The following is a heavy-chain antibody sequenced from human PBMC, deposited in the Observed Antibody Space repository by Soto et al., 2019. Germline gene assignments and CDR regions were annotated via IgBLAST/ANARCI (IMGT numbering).Heavy chain of an antibody. Sequence: GGSLRLSCAASGFTFSSYGMHWVRQAPGKGLEWVAVISYDGSNKYYADSVKGRFTISRDNSKNTLYLQMNSLRAEDTAVYYCAKDMYIVVVVAASPYMDVWGKGTTVTVSS. V-gene: IGHV3-30*18. CDR1: GFTFSSYG. CDR3: AKDMYIVVVVAASPYMDV. J-gene: IGHJ6*03. D-gene: IGHD2-15*01. CDR2: ISYDGSNK.